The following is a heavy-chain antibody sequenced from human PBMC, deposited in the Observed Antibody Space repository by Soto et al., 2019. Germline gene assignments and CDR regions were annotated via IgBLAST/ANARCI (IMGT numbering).Heavy chain of an antibody. CDR3: AADARAARNYYYYGLDV. CDR2: IVVGSGNT. Sequence: SVKVSCKASGFTFTSSAVQWVRQARGQRLEWIGWIVVGSGNTNYAQKFQERVTITRDMSTSTAYMELSSLRSEDTAVYYCAADARAARNYYYYGLDVWGQGTTVTVSS. V-gene: IGHV1-58*01. D-gene: IGHD2-15*01. CDR1: GFTFTSSA. J-gene: IGHJ6*02.